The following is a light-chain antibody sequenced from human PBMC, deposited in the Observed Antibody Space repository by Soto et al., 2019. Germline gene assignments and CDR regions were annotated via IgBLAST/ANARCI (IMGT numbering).Light chain of an antibody. CDR3: KQSKSFPLT. Sequence: DIQMTQSPSPLSASVGDRVTITCRASQPINRWLAWYQQKPGKAPKLLSYAASSLHTGVPLRFSGSGSGTDFSLTISSLQPEDFATYYCKQSKSFPLTFGGGTKVDIK. CDR1: QPINRW. V-gene: IGKV1-12*01. CDR2: AAS. J-gene: IGKJ4*01.